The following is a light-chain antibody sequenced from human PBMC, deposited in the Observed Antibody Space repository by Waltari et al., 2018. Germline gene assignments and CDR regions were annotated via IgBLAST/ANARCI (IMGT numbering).Light chain of an antibody. Sequence: QSALTQPASVSGSPGQSITISCSGTASGVDAYDFVPWYQQHPGKGPHLISYEVSNRPPGISNRLPASKSGNTSSLTISGLQAEDEADYYCSSYTTSSAPGVFGTGTRVTVL. CDR3: SSYTTSSAPGV. CDR2: EVS. J-gene: IGLJ1*01. CDR1: ASGVDAYDF. V-gene: IGLV2-14*01.